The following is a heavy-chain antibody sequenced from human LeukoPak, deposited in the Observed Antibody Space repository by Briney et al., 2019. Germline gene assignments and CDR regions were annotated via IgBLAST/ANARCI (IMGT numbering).Heavy chain of an antibody. CDR3: ARDSALLWFGEFPPRINYFDY. CDR2: ISGSGGST. CDR1: GFTFSSYA. D-gene: IGHD3-10*01. J-gene: IGHJ4*02. V-gene: IGHV3-23*01. Sequence: GGSLRLSCAASGFTFSSYAMSWVRQAPGKGLEWVSAISGSGGSTYYADSVKGRFTISRDNSKNTLYLQMNSLRAEDTAVYYCARDSALLWFGEFPPRINYFDYWGQGTLVTVSS.